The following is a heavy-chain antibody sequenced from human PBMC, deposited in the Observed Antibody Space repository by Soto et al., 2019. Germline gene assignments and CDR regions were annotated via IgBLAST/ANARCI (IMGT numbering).Heavy chain of an antibody. CDR1: GFTFSSYA. J-gene: IGHJ6*01. CDR3: EKDQRIQLWFRLALGLDV. CDR2: ISGSGGST. Sequence: GGSLRLSFSASGFTFSSYAMSWVLQAPLNVLEWVSSISGSGGSTYYADSVKGRFTISRDNSKNTLYLQMNSLRAEDTAVYYCEKDQRIQLWFRLALGLDVWGQGTKVTVS. V-gene: IGHV3-23*01. D-gene: IGHD5-18*01.